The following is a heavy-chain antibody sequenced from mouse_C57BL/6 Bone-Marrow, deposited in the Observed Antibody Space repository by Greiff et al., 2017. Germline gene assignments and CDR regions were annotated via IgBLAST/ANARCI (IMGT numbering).Heavy chain of an antibody. J-gene: IGHJ4*01. Sequence: VQLQQSGAELVKPGASVKISCKASGYTFTDYYINWVKQRPGQGLEWIGKIGPGSGSTYYNEKFKGKATLTADKSSSTAYLQLSSLTSEDSAVYFCASYSNYGFYAMDYWGQGTSVTVSS. D-gene: IGHD2-5*01. V-gene: IGHV1-77*01. CDR3: ASYSNYGFYAMDY. CDR2: IGPGSGST. CDR1: GYTFTDYY.